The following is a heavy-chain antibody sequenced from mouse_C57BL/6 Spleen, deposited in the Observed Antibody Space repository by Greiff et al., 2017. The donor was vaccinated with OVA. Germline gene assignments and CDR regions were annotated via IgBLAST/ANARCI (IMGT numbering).Heavy chain of an antibody. Sequence: EVQLQQSGPELVKPGASVKISCKASGYTFTDYYMNWVKQSHGKSLEWIGDINPNNGGTSYNQKFKGKATLTVDKSSSTAYMELRSLTSEDSAVYYVARGDGYSDTWLAYWGQGTLVTVSA. D-gene: IGHD2-3*01. J-gene: IGHJ3*01. V-gene: IGHV1-26*01. CDR1: GYTFTDYY. CDR3: ARGDGYSDTWLAY. CDR2: INPNNGGT.